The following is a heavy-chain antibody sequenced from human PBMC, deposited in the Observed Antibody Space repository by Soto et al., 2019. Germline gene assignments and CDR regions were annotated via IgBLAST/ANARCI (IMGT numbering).Heavy chain of an antibody. CDR2: FYPGDSTS. Sequence: PGESMKISCKGSGYTFNTYWVAWVRQKPGKGLEWMGTFYPGDSTSTYSPSFQGQVTISVDKSISTAYLHLSSLKASDTAMYYCAXIIGYCRNNDCSWTFDIWGQGTTVTVSS. J-gene: IGHJ3*02. D-gene: IGHD2-2*03. CDR3: AXIIGYCRNNDCSWTFDI. CDR1: GYTFNTYW. V-gene: IGHV5-51*01.